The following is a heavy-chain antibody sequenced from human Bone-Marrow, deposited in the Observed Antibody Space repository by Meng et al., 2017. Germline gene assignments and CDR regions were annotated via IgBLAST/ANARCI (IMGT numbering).Heavy chain of an antibody. CDR2: IYYSGST. J-gene: IGHJ3*02. D-gene: IGHD1-26*01. CDR1: GGSISSSSYY. V-gene: IGHV4-39*07. CDR3: ARLFEWELDI. Sequence: SETLSLTCTVSGGSISSSSYYWGWIRQPPGKGLEWIGSIYYSGSTYYNPSLKSRVTISVDTSKNQFSLKLSSVTAADTAVYYCARLFEWELDIWGQGTMVTVSS.